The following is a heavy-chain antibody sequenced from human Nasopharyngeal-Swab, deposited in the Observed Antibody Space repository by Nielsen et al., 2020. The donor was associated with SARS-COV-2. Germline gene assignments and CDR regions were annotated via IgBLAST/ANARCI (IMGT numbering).Heavy chain of an antibody. J-gene: IGHJ4*02. D-gene: IGHD3-22*01. V-gene: IGHV3-30*19. Sequence: GGSLRLSCAASGFTFSSYGMHWVRQAPGKGLEWVAVIWYDGSNKYYADSVKGRFTISRDNSKNSLYLQMNSLRAEDTAVYYCAREDLDYDSSGYYFTGRYFDYWGQGTLVTVSS. CDR2: IWYDGSNK. CDR1: GFTFSSYG. CDR3: AREDLDYDSSGYYFTGRYFDY.